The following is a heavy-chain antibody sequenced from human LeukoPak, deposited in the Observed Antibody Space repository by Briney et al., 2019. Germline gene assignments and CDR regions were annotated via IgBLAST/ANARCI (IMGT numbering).Heavy chain of an antibody. J-gene: IGHJ6*03. V-gene: IGHV3-33*08. Sequence: GGSLRLSCAASGFTFSNYGMLWVRQAPGKGLDWAAFIRYDGNNKLYADSVKGRFTISRDNSKNTLYLHINSLKTEDTAVYYCTRHSGVTLQIGSHYYYYYYMDVWGKGTTVTVSS. CDR1: GFTFSNYG. CDR3: TRHSGVTLQIGSHYYYYYYMDV. D-gene: IGHD1-26*01. CDR2: IRYDGNNK.